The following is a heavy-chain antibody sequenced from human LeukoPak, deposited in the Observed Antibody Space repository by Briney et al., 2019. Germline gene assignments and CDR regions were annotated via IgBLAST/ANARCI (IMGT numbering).Heavy chain of an antibody. V-gene: IGHV3-23*01. CDR2: ISDNGGGR. D-gene: IGHD4/OR15-4a*01. CDR3: AKESGALGAPLYDY. Sequence: GGSLRLSCAASGFTFSSYAMSWVRQAPGEGLEWVSGISDNGGGRYYADSVKGRFTISRDNSKNMLYLQMNSLRAEDTAVYYCAKESGALGAPLYDYWGRGILVTASS. CDR1: GFTFSSYA. J-gene: IGHJ4*02.